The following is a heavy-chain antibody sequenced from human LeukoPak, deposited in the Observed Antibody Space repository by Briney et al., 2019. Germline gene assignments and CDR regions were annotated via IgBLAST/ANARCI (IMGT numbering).Heavy chain of an antibody. CDR2: IYYSGST. D-gene: IGHD3-9*01. J-gene: IGHJ4*02. CDR1: GGSSSSYY. V-gene: IGHV4-59*01. Sequence: SETLSLTCTVSGGSSSSYYWSWIRQPPGKGLEWIGYIYYSGSTNYNPSLKSRVTISVDTSKNQFSLKLSSVTAADTAVYYCARSDYDILTGYYNLYYWGQGTLVTVSS. CDR3: ARSDYDILTGYYNLYY.